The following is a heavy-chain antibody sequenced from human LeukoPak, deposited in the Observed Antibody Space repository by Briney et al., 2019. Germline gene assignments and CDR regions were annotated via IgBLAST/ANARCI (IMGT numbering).Heavy chain of an antibody. V-gene: IGHV4-4*07. Sequence: SETLSLTCTVSGGSISSYYWSWIRQPAGKGLEWIGRIYTSGSTNYNPSLKSRVTMSVDTSKTQFSLKLSSVTAADTAVYYCARDYYDSSGYQSGFDYWGQGTLVTVSS. D-gene: IGHD3-22*01. CDR2: IYTSGST. CDR1: GGSISSYY. J-gene: IGHJ4*02. CDR3: ARDYYDSSGYQSGFDY.